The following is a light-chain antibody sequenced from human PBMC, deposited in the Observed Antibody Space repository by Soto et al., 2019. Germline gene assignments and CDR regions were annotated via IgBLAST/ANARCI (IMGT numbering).Light chain of an antibody. CDR1: QSVSNN. Sequence: EMVMTQSPATLSVSPGERATLSCRASQSVSNNLAWYQQKPGQAPRLLIYGASTRATGIPARFSGSGSGTEFTLTISSLQSVDFADYYCQQYNNWPPFSFGPGTKVDIK. J-gene: IGKJ3*01. CDR3: QQYNNWPPFS. CDR2: GAS. V-gene: IGKV3-15*01.